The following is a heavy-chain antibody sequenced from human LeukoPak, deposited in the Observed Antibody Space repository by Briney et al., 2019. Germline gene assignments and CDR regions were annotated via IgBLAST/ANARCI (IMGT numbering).Heavy chain of an antibody. CDR1: GFTVSSYD. D-gene: IGHD3-16*01. CDR3: ARGLKSGAVWYYYYMDV. J-gene: IGHJ6*03. Sequence: PGGSLRLSCAASGFTVSSYDMHWVRHATEKGLEWVSAIGTAGDTYYPGSVKGRFNISRENAKNSLYLQMNSLRAGDTAVYYCARGLKSGAVWYYYYMDVWGKGTTVTISS. CDR2: IGTAGDT. V-gene: IGHV3-13*01.